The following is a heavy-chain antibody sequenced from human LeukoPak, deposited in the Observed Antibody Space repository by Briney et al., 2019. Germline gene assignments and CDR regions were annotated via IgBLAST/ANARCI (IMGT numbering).Heavy chain of an antibody. V-gene: IGHV1-2*02. CDR1: GHTFTDYY. D-gene: IGHD6-13*01. CDR3: ATTGQQLVDGDWFDP. CDR2: INPNSGDT. Sequence: ASVKVSCKASGHTFTDYYMHWVRQAPGQGLEWMGWINPNSGDTNYAQKFLGRVTMTRDTSITTAYMELSRLRSDATAAYSCATTGQQLVDGDWFDPWGQGTLVTVSS. J-gene: IGHJ5*02.